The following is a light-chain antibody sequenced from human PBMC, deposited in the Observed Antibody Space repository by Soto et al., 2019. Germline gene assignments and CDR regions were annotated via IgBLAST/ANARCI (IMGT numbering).Light chain of an antibody. CDR1: SNDVASNYR. V-gene: IGLV2-18*02. Sequence: QSVLTQPPSVSGSPGQSVTISCTGSSNDVASNYRVSWYQQPPGTAPKLVIYGVTNRPSGVPDRFSGSRSGNTASLTISGLQAEEEADYFCISYTDSSAYVFGTGTKLTVL. CDR3: ISYTDSSAYV. J-gene: IGLJ1*01. CDR2: GVT.